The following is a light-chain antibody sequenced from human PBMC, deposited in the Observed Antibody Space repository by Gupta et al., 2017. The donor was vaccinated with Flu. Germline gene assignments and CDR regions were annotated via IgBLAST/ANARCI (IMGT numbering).Light chain of an antibody. J-gene: IGLJ3*02. CDR1: SSSIGNNN. V-gene: IGLV1-51*01. CDR3: GTWDGSLSAWV. Sequence: QSVLTQPPSVSAAPGQKVTISCSGSSSSIGNNNVSWYQQLPGTAPKALIYDNSRRPSGIPDRFSGSRSGTSATLGITGLQTGDEADYYCGTWDGSLSAWVFGGGTKLTVL. CDR2: DNS.